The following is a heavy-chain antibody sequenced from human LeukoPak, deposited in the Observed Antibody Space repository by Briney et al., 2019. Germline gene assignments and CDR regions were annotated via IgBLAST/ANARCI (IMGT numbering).Heavy chain of an antibody. V-gene: IGHV4-34*01. CDR2: INHSGST. CDR1: GGSFSGYY. D-gene: IGHD2-21*02. CDR3: VRDGRDLVTMFDY. J-gene: IGHJ4*02. Sequence: SETLSLTCAVYGGSFSGYYWSWIRQPPGKGLEWIGEINHSGSTNYNPSLKSRVTISIDTSKNQFSLKLNSVTAADTAVYYCVRDGRDLVTMFDYWGQGTLVTVSS.